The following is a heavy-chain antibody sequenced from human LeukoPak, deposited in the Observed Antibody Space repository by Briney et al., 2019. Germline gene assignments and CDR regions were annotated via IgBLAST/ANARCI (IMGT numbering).Heavy chain of an antibody. CDR1: GFTFSNYG. D-gene: IGHD6-13*01. J-gene: IGHJ4*02. Sequence: GGSLRLSCAASGFTFSNYGMHWVCQAPGKGLEWVAVISYDGSKKYYVDPVKGRFTISRDNSNNTLFLQMNSLRPEDTAVYYCALSSMASAGCFDYWGQGTLVTVSS. CDR3: ALSSMASAGCFDY. V-gene: IGHV3-30*03. CDR2: ISYDGSKK.